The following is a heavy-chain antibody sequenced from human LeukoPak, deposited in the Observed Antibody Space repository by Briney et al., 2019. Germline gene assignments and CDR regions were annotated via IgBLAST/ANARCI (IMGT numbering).Heavy chain of an antibody. CDR2: IYTSGST. V-gene: IGHV4-61*02. D-gene: IGHD3-3*01. J-gene: IGHJ3*02. CDR1: GGSITISSYY. Sequence: SETLSLTCTVSGGSITISSYYWSWIRQPAGKGLEWIGRIYTSGSTNYNPSLKSRVTISVDTSKNQFSLKLSSVTAADTAVYYCARSMILITIFGGDDAFDIWGQGIMVTVSS. CDR3: ARSMILITIFGGDDAFDI.